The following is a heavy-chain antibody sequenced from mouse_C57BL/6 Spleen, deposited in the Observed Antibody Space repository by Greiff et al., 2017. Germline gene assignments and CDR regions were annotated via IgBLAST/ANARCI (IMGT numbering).Heavy chain of an antibody. V-gene: IGHV1-37*01. CDR3: AKGIYDGYYDYAMDY. CDR1: GYSFTGYF. Sequence: VQLKESGPELVKPGASVKISCKASGYSFTGYFMNWVKQSHGKSLEWIGRINPYNGDTFYNQKFKGKATLTVDKSSSTAHMELLSLTSEDFAVYYCAKGIYDGYYDYAMDYWGQGTSVTVSS. D-gene: IGHD2-3*01. CDR2: INPYNGDT. J-gene: IGHJ4*01.